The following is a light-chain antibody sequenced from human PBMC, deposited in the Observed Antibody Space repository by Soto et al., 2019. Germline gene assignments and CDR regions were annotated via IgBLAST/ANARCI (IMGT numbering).Light chain of an antibody. J-gene: IGKJ5*01. CDR1: QGVSSY. CDR3: QQLNSYPT. V-gene: IGKV1-9*01. CDR2: AAS. Sequence: IQLTQSPSSLSASVGDRVTITCRASQGVSSYLAWYQQKAGKAPKLLIYAASTLQSGVPSRFSGSGSGTDFTLTISSLQPEDFATYYCQQLNSYPTFDQGTRLEIK.